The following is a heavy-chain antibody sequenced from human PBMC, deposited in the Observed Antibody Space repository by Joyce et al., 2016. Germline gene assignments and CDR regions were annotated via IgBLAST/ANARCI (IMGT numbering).Heavy chain of an antibody. CDR1: GYAFTGYY. V-gene: IGHV1-2*02. CDR3: ARDDPVVIGTYYYFGMDV. CDR2: INPNSGGT. J-gene: IGHJ6*02. D-gene: IGHD3-22*01. Sequence: QVQLVQSGAEVKKPGASVKVSCKASGYAFTGYYIHWVRQAPGQGLEWSGWINPNSGGTNDAQKFQGRVTMTRDTSISTAYMELARLRSDDTAVYYCARDDPVVIGTYYYFGMDVWGQGTTVTVSS.